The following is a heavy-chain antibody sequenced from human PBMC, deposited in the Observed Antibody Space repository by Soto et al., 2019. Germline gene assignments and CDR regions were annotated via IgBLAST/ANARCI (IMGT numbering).Heavy chain of an antibody. CDR2: IRSKGHNYAT. J-gene: IGHJ5*02. V-gene: IGHV3-73*01. CDR3: TRDLFSYDYSGILWFDP. Sequence: AGGSLRLSCAASGFAFSGSAMYWVRQASGKGPEWVGRIRSKGHNYATEYAASVKGRFTISRDDSKNTAYLQMNSLQTEDTAVYYCTRDLFSYDYSGILWFDPRGQGTLVTVSS. D-gene: IGHD3-16*01. CDR1: GFAFSGSA.